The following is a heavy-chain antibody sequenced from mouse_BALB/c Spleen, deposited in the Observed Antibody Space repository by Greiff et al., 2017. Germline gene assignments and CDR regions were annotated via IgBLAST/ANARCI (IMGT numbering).Heavy chain of an antibody. CDR2: IYPGNSDT. CDR3: TRGWLKDYFDY. Sequence: EVQLQQSGTVLARPGASVKMSCKASGYSFTSYWMHWVKQRPGQGLEWIGAIYPGNSDTSYNQKFKGKAKLTAVTSASTAYMELSSLTNEDSAVYYCTRGWLKDYFDYWGQGTTLTVSS. V-gene: IGHV1-5*01. D-gene: IGHD1-1*02. CDR1: GYSFTSYW. J-gene: IGHJ2*01.